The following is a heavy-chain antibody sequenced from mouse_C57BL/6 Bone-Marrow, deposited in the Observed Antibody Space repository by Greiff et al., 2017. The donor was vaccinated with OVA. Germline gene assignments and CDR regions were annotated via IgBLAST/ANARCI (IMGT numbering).Heavy chain of an antibody. D-gene: IGHD1-1*01. CDR1: GYTFTDYN. V-gene: IGHV1-18*01. CDR3: ARYGSSYWFAY. J-gene: IGHJ3*01. CDR2: INPNNGGT. Sequence: DVKLQESGPELVKPGASVKIPCKASGYTFTDYNMDWVKQSHGKSLEWIGDINPNNGGTIYNQKFKGKATLTVDKSSSTAYMELRSLTSEDTAVYYCARYGSSYWFAYWGQGTLVTVSA.